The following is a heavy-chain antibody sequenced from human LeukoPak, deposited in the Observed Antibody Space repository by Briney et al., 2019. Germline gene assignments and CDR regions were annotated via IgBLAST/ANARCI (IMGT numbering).Heavy chain of an antibody. V-gene: IGHV4-59*01. Sequence: SETLSLTCTVSGGSISSYYWSWIRQPPGKGLEWIGYIYYSGSTNYNPSLKSRVTISVDTSKNQFSLKLSSVTAADTAVYYCARAVGYSYGGGLYYFDYWGQGTLVTVSS. J-gene: IGHJ4*02. CDR2: IYYSGST. CDR1: GGSISSYY. CDR3: ARAVGYSYGGGLYYFDY. D-gene: IGHD5-18*01.